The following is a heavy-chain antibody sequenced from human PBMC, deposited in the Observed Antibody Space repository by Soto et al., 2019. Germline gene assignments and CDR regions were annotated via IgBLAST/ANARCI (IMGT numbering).Heavy chain of an antibody. D-gene: IGHD6-19*01. CDR1: GFTFSSYA. CDR3: ARDSVAVAGPYYYYYGMDV. J-gene: IGHJ6*02. Sequence: PGGSLRLSCAASGFTFSSYAMHWVRQAPGKGLEWVAVISYDGSNKYYADSVKGRFTISRDNSKNTLYLQMNSLRAEDTAVYYCARDSVAVAGPYYYYYGMDVWGQGTTVTVSS. V-gene: IGHV3-30-3*01. CDR2: ISYDGSNK.